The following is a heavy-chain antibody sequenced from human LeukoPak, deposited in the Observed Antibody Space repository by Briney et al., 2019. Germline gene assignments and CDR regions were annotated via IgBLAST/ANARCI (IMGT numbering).Heavy chain of an antibody. V-gene: IGHV3-7*01. CDR1: GFTFNNYW. Sequence: SGGSLRLSCEASGFTFNNYWMSWFRQAPGKGLEWVANIKQDESEKNYVDSVKGRFTISRDNVKNSLYLQMNSLRAEDTAVYYCARVDFKGRFDYWGQGTLVTVSS. CDR3: ARVDFKGRFDY. J-gene: IGHJ4*02. CDR2: IKQDESEK.